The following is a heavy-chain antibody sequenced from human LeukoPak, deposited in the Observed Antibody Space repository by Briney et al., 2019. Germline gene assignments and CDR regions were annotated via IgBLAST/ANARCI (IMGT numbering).Heavy chain of an antibody. CDR3: ARKGAVAGTVDV. D-gene: IGHD6-19*01. CDR1: GFTFSSYG. CDR2: IRYDGRNK. V-gene: IGHV3-30*02. J-gene: IGHJ6*04. Sequence: GGSLRLSCAASGFTFSSYGMHWVRQAPGKGLEWVAFIRYDGRNKYYADSVKGRFTISRDNSKNTLYLQMNSLRAEDTAVYYCARKGAVAGTVDVWGKGTTVTVSS.